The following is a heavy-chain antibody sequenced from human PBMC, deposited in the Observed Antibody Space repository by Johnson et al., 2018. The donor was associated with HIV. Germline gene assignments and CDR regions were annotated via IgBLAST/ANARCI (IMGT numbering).Heavy chain of an antibody. Sequence: QVQLVESGGGLVKPGGSLRLSCAASGFIFSDYYMNWIRQAPGKGLEWVSYITGSGTTIYYADSVRGRFTISRDNAKNSLYLQMNSLRTGETALSYCARQTLRAFVIWGQGAMVTVSS. CDR2: ITGSGTTI. V-gene: IGHV3-11*04. CDR1: GFIFSDYY. J-gene: IGHJ3*02. CDR3: ARQTLRAFVI.